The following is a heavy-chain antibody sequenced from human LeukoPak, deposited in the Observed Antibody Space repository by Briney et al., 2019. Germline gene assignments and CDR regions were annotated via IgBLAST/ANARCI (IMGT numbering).Heavy chain of an antibody. CDR2: IYPGDSDT. CDR1: GYSFTSYW. CDR3: ARRSVGATLGGNWFDP. V-gene: IGHV5-51*01. D-gene: IGHD1-26*01. Sequence: GESLKISCKGSGYSFTSYWIGWVRQMPGKGLEWMGIIYPGDSDTRYSPSFQGQVTISADKSISTAYLQWSSLKASDTAMYYCARRSVGATLGGNWFDPWGQGTLVTVSS. J-gene: IGHJ5*02.